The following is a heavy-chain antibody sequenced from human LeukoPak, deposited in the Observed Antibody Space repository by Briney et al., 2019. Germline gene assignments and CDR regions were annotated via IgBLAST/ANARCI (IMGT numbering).Heavy chain of an antibody. V-gene: IGHV4-61*01. Sequence: PSETLSLTCTVSGGSVSSGSYYWSWIRQPPGKGLEWIGYIYYSGSTNYNPSLKSRVTISVDTSKNQFSLKLSSVTAADTAVYYCARFSSGWYRDSYWYFDLWGRGTLVTVSS. CDR3: ARFSSGWYRDSYWYFDL. D-gene: IGHD6-19*01. CDR1: GGSVSSGSYY. J-gene: IGHJ2*01. CDR2: IYYSGST.